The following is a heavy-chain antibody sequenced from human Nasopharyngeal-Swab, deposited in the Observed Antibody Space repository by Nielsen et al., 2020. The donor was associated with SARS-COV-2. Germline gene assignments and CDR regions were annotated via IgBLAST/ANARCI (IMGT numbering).Heavy chain of an antibody. CDR1: GFSLSTSGVG. CDR2: LYWDDDK. D-gene: IGHD6-19*01. J-gene: IGHJ3*02. V-gene: IGHV2-5*02. CDR3: AHITVAGTTDI. Sequence: SGPTLAKPTQTLTLTCTFSGFSLSTSGVGVGWIRQPPGKALEWLALLYWDDDKRYSPSLKSRLTITKDTSKNQVVLTMTNMDPVDTATYYCAHITVAGTTDIWGQGTMVTVSS.